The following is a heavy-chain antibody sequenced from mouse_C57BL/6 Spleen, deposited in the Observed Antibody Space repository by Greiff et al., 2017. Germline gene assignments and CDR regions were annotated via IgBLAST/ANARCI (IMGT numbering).Heavy chain of an antibody. CDR3: ARGMDDYDY. Sequence: QVQLKQPGAELVRPGSSVKLSCKASGYTFTSYWMHWVKQRPIQGLEWIGNIDPSDSETHYNQKFKDKATLTVDKSSSTAYMQLSSLTSEDSAVYYCARGMDDYDYWGQGTTLTVSS. D-gene: IGHD2-4*01. CDR2: IDPSDSET. V-gene: IGHV1-52*01. J-gene: IGHJ2*01. CDR1: GYTFTSYW.